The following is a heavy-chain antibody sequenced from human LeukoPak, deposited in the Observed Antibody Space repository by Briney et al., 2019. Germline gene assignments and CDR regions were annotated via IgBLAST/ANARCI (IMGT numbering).Heavy chain of an antibody. Sequence: ASVNVSCKASGYTFNNYGITWVRQAPGQGLEWMGWINIYNGNADYAQKLQGRVTMTTETSTSTAYMELRSLRSDDTAVYYCARRAGYSSGLDLWGQGALVTVSS. D-gene: IGHD6-19*01. CDR1: GYTFNNYG. J-gene: IGHJ5*02. CDR3: ARRAGYSSGLDL. V-gene: IGHV1-18*01. CDR2: INIYNGNA.